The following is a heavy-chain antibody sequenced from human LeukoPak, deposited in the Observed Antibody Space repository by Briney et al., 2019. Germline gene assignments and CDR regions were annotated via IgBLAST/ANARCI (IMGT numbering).Heavy chain of an antibody. CDR1: GFTFSSYS. CDR3: AKDGGDIVVVPAARTYYYYYYMDV. Sequence: GGSLRLSCAASGFTFSSYSMNWVRQAPGKGLEWVSSISSSSSYIYYADSVKGRFTISRDNSKNTLYLQMNSLRAEDTAVYYCAKDGGDIVVVPAARTYYYYYYMDVWGKGTTVTISS. D-gene: IGHD2-2*01. CDR2: ISSSSSYI. J-gene: IGHJ6*03. V-gene: IGHV3-21*01.